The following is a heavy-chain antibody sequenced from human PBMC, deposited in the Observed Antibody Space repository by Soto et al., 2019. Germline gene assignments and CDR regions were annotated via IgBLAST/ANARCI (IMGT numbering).Heavy chain of an antibody. V-gene: IGHV3-30*03. D-gene: IGHD2-2*02. Sequence: QVQLVESGGGVVQPGRSLRLSCAASGFTFSSYGMHWVRQAPGNGLEWVAVVSYDGSNKYYTDSVKGRFAISKDNSKNTLYLQMNSLRGEDTAVYYCARPASAIDYYYGMDVWGLGATVTVSS. J-gene: IGHJ6*02. CDR3: ARPASAIDYYYGMDV. CDR2: VSYDGSNK. CDR1: GFTFSSYG.